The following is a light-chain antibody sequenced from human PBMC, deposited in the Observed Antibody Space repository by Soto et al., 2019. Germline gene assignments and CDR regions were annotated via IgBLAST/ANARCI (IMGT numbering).Light chain of an antibody. CDR1: TSNIGSKT. CDR3: FLSYSGTNWV. J-gene: IGLJ3*02. CDR2: NNN. V-gene: IGLV1-44*01. Sequence: QSVLTQPPSASGTPGQRVTISCSGSTSNIGSKTVSWYQQLPGSAPRVLIYNNNERPSGVPDRFSGSKSGTSASLAISGLQSEDEADYYCFLSYSGTNWVFGGGTKLTVL.